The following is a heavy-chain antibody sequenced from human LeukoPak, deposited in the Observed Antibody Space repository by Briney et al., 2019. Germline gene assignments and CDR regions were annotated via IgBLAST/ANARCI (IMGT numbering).Heavy chain of an antibody. V-gene: IGHV4-4*07. J-gene: IGHJ4*02. CDR3: ARENGYGGNVMN. CDR2: IYTSGST. CDR1: GGSISSYY. Sequence: SETLSLTCTVSGGSISSYYWNWIRQPAGKGLEWIGRIYTSGSTNYNPSPKNRVTMSVDTSKTQFSLKLSSVTAADTAVYYCARENGYGGNVMNWGQGTLVTVSS. D-gene: IGHD4-23*01.